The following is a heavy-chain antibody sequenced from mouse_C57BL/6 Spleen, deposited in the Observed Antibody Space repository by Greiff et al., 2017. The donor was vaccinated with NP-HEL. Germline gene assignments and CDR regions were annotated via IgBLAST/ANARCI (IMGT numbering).Heavy chain of an antibody. CDR3: AKRADYMGAMDY. CDR2: LWGGGST. CDR1: GFSLTSYG. Sequence: QVQLKESGPGLVAPSQSLSIACTVSGFSLTSYGVSWVRQPPGQGLEWLGVLWGGGSTNYHSALISRLSISKDHSKSQVFSKLNSLQTEDTATYYCAKRADYMGAMDYWGQGTSVTVSA. V-gene: IGHV2-3*01. D-gene: IGHD1-1*02. J-gene: IGHJ4*01.